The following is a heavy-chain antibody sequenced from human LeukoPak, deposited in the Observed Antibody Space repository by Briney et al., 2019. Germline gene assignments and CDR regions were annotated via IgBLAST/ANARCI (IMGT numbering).Heavy chain of an antibody. Sequence: GASVKVSCKASGGTLSTYAISWVRQAPGQGLEWMGGIIPIFGAANYAQKFQGRVTITADESTSTAYMELSSLRSEDTAVYYCARARWSGGYYPYWGQGTLVTVSS. CDR2: IIPIFGAA. J-gene: IGHJ4*02. CDR1: GGTLSTYA. CDR3: ARARWSGGYYPY. V-gene: IGHV1-69*01. D-gene: IGHD3-3*01.